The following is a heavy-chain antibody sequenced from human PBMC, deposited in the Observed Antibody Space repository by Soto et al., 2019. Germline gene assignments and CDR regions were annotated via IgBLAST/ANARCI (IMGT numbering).Heavy chain of an antibody. D-gene: IGHD1-1*01. CDR2: IKQDGSEK. J-gene: IGHJ4*02. CDR3: ARAALFNWNLGLFDY. Sequence: PGGSLRLSCAASGFTFSSYWMSWVRQAPGKGLEWVANIKQDGSEKYYVDPVKGRFTISRDNAKNSLYLQMNSLRAEDTAVYYCARAALFNWNLGLFDYWGQGTLVTVSS. V-gene: IGHV3-7*03. CDR1: GFTFSSYW.